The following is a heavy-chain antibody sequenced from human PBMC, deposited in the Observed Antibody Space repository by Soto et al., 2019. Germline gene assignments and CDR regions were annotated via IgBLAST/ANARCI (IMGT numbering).Heavy chain of an antibody. Sequence: SETLSLTCTVSGGSVSSGSYYWSWIRQPPGKGLEWIGYIYYSGSTNYNPSLKSRVTISVDTSKNQFSLKLSSVTAADTAVYYCATRITVFGLLIPPFDPWGQGTQVTVSS. D-gene: IGHD3-3*01. CDR2: IYYSGST. V-gene: IGHV4-61*01. J-gene: IGHJ5*02. CDR3: ATRITVFGLLIPPFDP. CDR1: GGSVSSGSYY.